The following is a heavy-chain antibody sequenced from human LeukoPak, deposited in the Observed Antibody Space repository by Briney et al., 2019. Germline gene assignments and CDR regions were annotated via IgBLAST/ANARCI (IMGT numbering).Heavy chain of an antibody. V-gene: IGHV3-11*04. CDR2: ISSSGNTR. D-gene: IGHD7-27*01. Sequence: GGSLRLSCAASGFTFSDYYMSWIRQAPGKGLEWVSYISSSGNTRYYADSVKGRFTISRGNAKNSLYLQMDSLRGEDTAVYYCARESNWVFDYWGQGTLVTVSS. CDR3: ARESNWVFDY. J-gene: IGHJ4*02. CDR1: GFTFSDYY.